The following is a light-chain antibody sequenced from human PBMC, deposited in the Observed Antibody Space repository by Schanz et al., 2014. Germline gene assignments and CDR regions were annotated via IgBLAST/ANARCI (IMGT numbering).Light chain of an antibody. CDR1: SSDVGVYNY. CDR2: EVS. Sequence: QSALTQPPSASGSPGQSVTISCTGSSSDVGVYNYVSWYQQHPGKAPKLMIYEVSKRPSGVPDRFSGSKSGNTASLTVSGLQAEDEDDYYCSSYAGSNNFRFGGGTKLTVL. V-gene: IGLV2-8*01. J-gene: IGLJ2*01. CDR3: SSYAGSNNFR.